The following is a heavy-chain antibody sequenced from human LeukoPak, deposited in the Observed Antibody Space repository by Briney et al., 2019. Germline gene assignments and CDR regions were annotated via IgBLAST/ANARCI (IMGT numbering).Heavy chain of an antibody. V-gene: IGHV3-48*02. CDR2: ISSSSSAI. CDR3: ARGALRYSDY. Sequence: PGGSLRLSCAASGFTFSSYTMNWVRQAPGKGLEWVSSISSSSSAIYYAASVKGRFTIPRDNAKNSLYLQMNSLRDEDTAVYYCARGALRYSDYWGQGTLVTVSS. J-gene: IGHJ4*02. D-gene: IGHD3-9*01. CDR1: GFTFSSYT.